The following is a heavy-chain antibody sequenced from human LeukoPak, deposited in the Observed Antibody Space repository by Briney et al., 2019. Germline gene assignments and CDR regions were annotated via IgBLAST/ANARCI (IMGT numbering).Heavy chain of an antibody. CDR1: GFTFSSYS. CDR3: AKGITTMGYYFDF. Sequence: GSLRLSCAASGFTFSSYSMNWVRQAPGKGLEWVSSMSSSSSSIYYADSVKGRFTISRDNSKNTLYLQMNSLRAEDTAVYYCAKGITTMGYYFDFWGQGTLVTVSS. V-gene: IGHV3-21*01. D-gene: IGHD5-18*01. J-gene: IGHJ4*02. CDR2: MSSSSSSI.